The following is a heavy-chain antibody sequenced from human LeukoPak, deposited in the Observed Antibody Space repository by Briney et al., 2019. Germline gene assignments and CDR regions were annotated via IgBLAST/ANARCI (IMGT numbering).Heavy chain of an antibody. Sequence: GGSLRLSCAASGFTFSSYSMNWVRQAPGKGLEWVSYISSSSSTIYYADSVKGRFTISRDNAKNSLYLQMNSLRAEDTAVYYCAKDLSYSSSGDWGQGTLVTVSS. CDR2: ISSSSSTI. D-gene: IGHD6-6*01. CDR3: AKDLSYSSSGD. CDR1: GFTFSSYS. V-gene: IGHV3-48*01. J-gene: IGHJ4*02.